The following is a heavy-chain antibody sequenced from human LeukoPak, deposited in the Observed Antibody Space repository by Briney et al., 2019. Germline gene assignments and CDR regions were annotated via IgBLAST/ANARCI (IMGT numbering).Heavy chain of an antibody. D-gene: IGHD5-12*01. CDR3: AKDPGGGSYYFDS. V-gene: IGHV3-23*01. J-gene: IGHJ4*02. CDR2: ISAGGGGT. Sequence: GGSLRLSCAASGFTFTSYAMGWVRQAPGKGLEWVSGISAGGGGTYYADSVKGRFTISRDNSKSTLHLHMNSLRAEDTAVYFCAKDPGGGSYYFDSWGQGTQVTVSS. CDR1: GFTFTSYA.